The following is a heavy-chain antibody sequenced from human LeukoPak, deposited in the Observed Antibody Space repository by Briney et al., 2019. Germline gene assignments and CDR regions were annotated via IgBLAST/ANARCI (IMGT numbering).Heavy chain of an antibody. Sequence: SETLSLTCTVSGGSISSGAYYWGWIRQPPGKGLEWIGTIHYSGKTYYNPSLKSRITISIDTSKKQFALKLSSVTAADTAVYYCARRGGQYDYSIDYWGQGTLVTVSS. J-gene: IGHJ4*02. V-gene: IGHV4-39*06. CDR1: GGSISSGAYY. CDR3: ARRGGQYDYSIDY. CDR2: IHYSGKT. D-gene: IGHD4-11*01.